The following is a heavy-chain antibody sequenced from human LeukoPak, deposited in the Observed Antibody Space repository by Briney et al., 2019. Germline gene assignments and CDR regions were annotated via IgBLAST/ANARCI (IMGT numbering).Heavy chain of an antibody. CDR2: IWYDGSNK. D-gene: IGHD6-13*01. V-gene: IGHV3-33*01. J-gene: IGHJ4*02. Sequence: PGGSLRLSCAASGFTFSSYGMHWVRQAPGKGLEGVAVIWYDGSNKYYADSVKGRFTISRDNSKNTLYLQMNSLRAEDTAVYYCGRDGYSSNWREDDFWGQGTLVTVSS. CDR3: GRDGYSSNWREDDF. CDR1: GFTFSSYG.